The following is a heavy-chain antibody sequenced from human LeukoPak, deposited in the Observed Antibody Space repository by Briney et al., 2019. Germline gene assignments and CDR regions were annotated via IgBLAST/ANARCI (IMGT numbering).Heavy chain of an antibody. J-gene: IGHJ4*02. D-gene: IGHD6-19*01. CDR3: AKDSNGWYQRGSNYFDY. CDR1: GFTFSSCW. V-gene: IGHV3-74*01. CDR2: INTDGSST. Sequence: GGSLRLSCAASGFTFSSCWMHWVRHAPGKGLVWASRINTDGSSTGYADSVKGRFTISRDNAKNTLYLQMNSLRAEDTAEYYCAKDSNGWYQRGSNYFDYWGQGTLVTVSS.